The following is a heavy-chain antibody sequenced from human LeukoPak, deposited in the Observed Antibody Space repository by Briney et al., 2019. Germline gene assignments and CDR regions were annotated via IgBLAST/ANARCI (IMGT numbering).Heavy chain of an antibody. V-gene: IGHV3-74*01. Sequence: GGSLRLSCLASGLTFNTYWMHWVRQVPGKGPVWVSRIHPDGSVTWYADSVRGRFTISRDDAKNTLYLQMNSLRAEDTAVYYCARAAAGGGYFDYWGQGTLVTVSS. CDR1: GLTFNTYW. D-gene: IGHD6-13*01. CDR3: ARAAAGGGYFDY. J-gene: IGHJ4*02. CDR2: IHPDGSVT.